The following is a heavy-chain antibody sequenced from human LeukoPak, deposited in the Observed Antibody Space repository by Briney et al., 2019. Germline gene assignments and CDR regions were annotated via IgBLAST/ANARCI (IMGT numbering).Heavy chain of an antibody. CDR3: AKGSGWHTYYFDY. CDR2: ISGTGGST. D-gene: IGHD6-19*01. V-gene: IGHV3-23*01. Sequence: GGSLSLSCAASGFTFSSYAMSWVRQAPGQELEWVSAISGTGGSTYYADSVKGRFTIYRDNSKNTLYVQMNSLRAEDTAVYYCAKGSGWHTYYFDYWGQGTLVTVSS. J-gene: IGHJ4*02. CDR1: GFTFSSYA.